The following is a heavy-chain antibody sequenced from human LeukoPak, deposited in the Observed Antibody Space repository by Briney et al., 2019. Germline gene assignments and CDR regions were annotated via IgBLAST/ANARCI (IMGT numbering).Heavy chain of an antibody. CDR1: GGSISSGSYY. CDR2: IYTSGST. D-gene: IGHD6-13*01. J-gene: IGHJ6*03. Sequence: KPSETLSLTCTVSGGSISSGSYYWSWIRQPAGKGLEWIGRIYTSGSTNYNPSRKSRVTISVDTSKNHFSLTLSSAPAADTAVYYCAQEVYSSSWYPYYYYIDVWGKGTTVTISS. CDR3: AQEVYSSSWYPYYYYIDV. V-gene: IGHV4-61*02.